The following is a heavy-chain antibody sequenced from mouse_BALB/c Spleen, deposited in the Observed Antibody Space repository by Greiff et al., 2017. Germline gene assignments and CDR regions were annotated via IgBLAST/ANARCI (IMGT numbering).Heavy chain of an antibody. D-gene: IGHD1-2*01. J-gene: IGHJ4*01. V-gene: IGHV10-1*02. CDR1: GFTFNTYA. Sequence: EVQLVESGGGLVQPKGSLKLSCAASGFTFNTYAMNWVRQAPGKGLEWVARIRSKSNNYATYYADSVKDRFTISRDDSQSMLYLQMNNLKTEDTAMYYCVRQEDYYGYYYAMDYWGQGTSVTVSS. CDR2: IRSKSNNYAT. CDR3: VRQEDYYGYYYAMDY.